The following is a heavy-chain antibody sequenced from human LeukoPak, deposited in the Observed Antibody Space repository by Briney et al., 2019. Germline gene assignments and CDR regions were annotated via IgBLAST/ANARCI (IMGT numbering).Heavy chain of an antibody. CDR2: IYHSGST. V-gene: IGHV4-4*02. CDR3: ARPKYSSSWYFDS. Sequence: SGTLSLTCAVSGGSISSSNWWTWVRQPPGKGLEWIGEIYHSGSTNYNPSLKSRVTISVDTSKNQFSLKLNSVTAADTAVYYCARPKYSSSWYFDSWGQGTLVTVSS. D-gene: IGHD6-13*01. CDR1: GGSISSSNW. J-gene: IGHJ4*02.